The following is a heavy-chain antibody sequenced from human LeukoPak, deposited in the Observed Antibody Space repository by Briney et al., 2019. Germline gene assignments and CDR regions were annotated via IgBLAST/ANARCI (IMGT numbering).Heavy chain of an antibody. Sequence: SETLSLTCTVSGYSISSGYYWGWIRQPPGKGLEWIGEINHSGSTNYNPSLKSRVTISVDTSKNQFSLKLSSVTAADTAVYYCARSYDYVDWFDPWGQGTLVTVSS. J-gene: IGHJ5*02. CDR1: GYSISSGYY. V-gene: IGHV4-38-2*02. CDR3: ARSYDYVDWFDP. D-gene: IGHD3-16*01. CDR2: INHSGST.